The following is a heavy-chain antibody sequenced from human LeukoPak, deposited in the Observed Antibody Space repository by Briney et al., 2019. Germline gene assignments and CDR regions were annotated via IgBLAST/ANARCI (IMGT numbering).Heavy chain of an antibody. V-gene: IGHV1-69*13. J-gene: IGHJ6*02. CDR2: IMPIFGTT. Sequence: SVKVSCKASGGTFSSYAISWVRQAPGQGLEWMGAIMPIFGTTNFAQKFQGRLTITADESTRTAYMVLYSPRSDDTGVYYCATGAPAAMIGSSLDVWGQGTTVTVSS. CDR1: GGTFSSYA. CDR3: ATGAPAAMIGSSLDV. D-gene: IGHD2-2*01.